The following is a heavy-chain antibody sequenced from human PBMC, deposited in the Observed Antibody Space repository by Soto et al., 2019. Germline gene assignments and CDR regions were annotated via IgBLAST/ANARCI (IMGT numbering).Heavy chain of an antibody. CDR2: ISGSGGST. V-gene: IGHV3-23*01. D-gene: IGHD3-3*01. CDR1: GFTFSSYA. J-gene: IGHJ5*02. CDR3: AKSYDFWSGYSPDNWFDP. Sequence: PGGSLRLSCAASGFTFSSYAMSWVRQAPGKGLEWVSAISGSGGSTYYADSVKGRFTISRDNSKNTLYLQMNSLRAEDTAVYYCAKSYDFWSGYSPDNWFDPWGQGTLVTVSS.